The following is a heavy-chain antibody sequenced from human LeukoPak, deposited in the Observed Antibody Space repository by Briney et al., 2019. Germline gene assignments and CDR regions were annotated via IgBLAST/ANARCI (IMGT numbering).Heavy chain of an antibody. V-gene: IGHV1-69*04. CDR3: ARDAGFRSPRHYYYGMDV. Sequence: SVKVSCKASGGTFSSYTISWVRQAPGQALEWMGRIIPILGIANYAQKFQGRVTITADKSTSTAYMELSSLRSEDTAVYYCARDAGFRSPRHYYYGMDVWGQGTTVTVSS. CDR1: GGTFSSYT. CDR2: IIPILGIA. J-gene: IGHJ6*02.